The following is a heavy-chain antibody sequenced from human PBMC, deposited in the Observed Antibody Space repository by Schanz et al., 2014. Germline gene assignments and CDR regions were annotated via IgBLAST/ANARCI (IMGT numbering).Heavy chain of an antibody. CDR1: GFTVSSNY. CDR3: AKDLISGWSGFDY. Sequence: EVQLLESGGTVVQPGGSLRLSCAASGFTVSSNYMSWVRQAPGKGLEWVSITYSGGSTYYADSVKGRFTISRDNSKNTLYLLMNSLRAEDTAVYYCAKDLISGWSGFDYWGQGTLXTVSS. CDR2: TYSGGST. J-gene: IGHJ4*02. D-gene: IGHD6-19*01. V-gene: IGHV3-66*01.